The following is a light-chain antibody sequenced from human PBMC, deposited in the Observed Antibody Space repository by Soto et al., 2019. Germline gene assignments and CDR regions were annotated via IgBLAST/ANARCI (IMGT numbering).Light chain of an antibody. CDR2: EVT. CDR1: SSDVGGHDF. CDR3: TSYTPSKTVI. J-gene: IGLJ2*01. V-gene: IGLV2-14*01. Sequence: QSALTQPASVSGSPGQSITISCSGTSSDVGGHDFVSWYQHHPDKAPKVIIFEVTKRPSGVSDRFSGSKTGNTASLTISGLQDEDEADYYCTSYTPSKTVIFGGGTKLTVL.